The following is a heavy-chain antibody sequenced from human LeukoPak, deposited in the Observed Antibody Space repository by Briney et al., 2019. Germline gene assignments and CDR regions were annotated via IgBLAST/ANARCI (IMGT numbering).Heavy chain of an antibody. CDR2: IYTSGST. J-gene: IGHJ6*03. CDR1: GGSISSGSYY. D-gene: IGHD2-15*01. Sequence: SETLSLTCTVSGGSISSGSYYWSWIRQPAGKGLEWIGRIYTSGSTNYNPSLKSRVTISVDTSKNQFSLKLSSVTAADTAVYYCAKSKGYCSGGSCYSRYYYYYMDVWGKGTTVTVSS. V-gene: IGHV4-61*02. CDR3: AKSKGYCSGGSCYSRYYYYYMDV.